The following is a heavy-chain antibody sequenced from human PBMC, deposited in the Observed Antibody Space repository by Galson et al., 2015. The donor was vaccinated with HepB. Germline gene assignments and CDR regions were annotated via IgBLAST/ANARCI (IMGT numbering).Heavy chain of an antibody. D-gene: IGHD2-21*02. CDR2: IKQDGSEK. CDR1: GFTFSSYW. Sequence: SLRLSCAASGFTFSSYWMSWVRQAPGKGLEWVANIKQDGSEKYYVDSVKGRFTISRDNAKNSLYLQMNSLRAEDTAVYYCARESPATAIAHFDYWGQGTLVTVSS. CDR3: ARESPATAIAHFDY. J-gene: IGHJ4*02. V-gene: IGHV3-7*03.